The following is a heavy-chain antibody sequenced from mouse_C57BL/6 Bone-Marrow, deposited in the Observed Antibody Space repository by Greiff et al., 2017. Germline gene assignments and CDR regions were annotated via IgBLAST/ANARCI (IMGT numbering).Heavy chain of an antibody. CDR2: IRNKANGYTT. CDR1: GFTFTDYY. D-gene: IGHD2-1*01. Sequence: EVKVVESGGGLVQPGGSLSLSCAASGFTFTDYYMSWVRQPPGRALQGLGFIRNKANGYTTEYSASVKGRFTISRDNSQSILYLQMNALRAADSATYYCARYDGNSYYAIDDWGQGTSVTVSS. J-gene: IGHJ4*01. V-gene: IGHV7-3*01. CDR3: ARYDGNSYYAIDD.